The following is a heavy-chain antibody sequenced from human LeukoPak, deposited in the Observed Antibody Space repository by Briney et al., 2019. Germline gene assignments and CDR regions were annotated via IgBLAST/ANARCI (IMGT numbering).Heavy chain of an antibody. CDR3: ARDDYYDSSGLVDY. D-gene: IGHD3-22*01. CDR2: INPNSGGT. Sequence: ASVKVSCKASGYTFTGYYMHWVRQAPGQGLEWMGWINPNSGGTNYAQKFQGRVTMTRDTSTSTVYMELSSLRSEDTAVYYCARDDYYDSSGLVDYWGQGTLVTVSS. CDR1: GYTFTGYY. V-gene: IGHV1-2*02. J-gene: IGHJ4*02.